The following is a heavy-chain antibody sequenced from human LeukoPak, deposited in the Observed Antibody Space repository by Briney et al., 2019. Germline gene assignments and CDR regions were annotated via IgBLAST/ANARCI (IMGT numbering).Heavy chain of an antibody. D-gene: IGHD3-22*01. CDR2: INTDGSIT. CDR3: ARDSSGFDN. V-gene: IGHV3-74*01. J-gene: IGHJ4*02. Sequence: GGSLRLSCAASGFTFSNYWMHWVRQAPGKGLVWVSRINTDGSITTYADSVKGRFTISRDNAKNTMYLQMNSLRAEDTAVYYCARDSSGFDNWGQGTLATVPS. CDR1: GFTFSNYW.